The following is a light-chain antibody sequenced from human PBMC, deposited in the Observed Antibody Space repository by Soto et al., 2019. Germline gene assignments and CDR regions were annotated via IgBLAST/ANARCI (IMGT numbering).Light chain of an antibody. V-gene: IGKV3-20*01. CDR1: QSVTSNY. Sequence: EIVLTQSPGTLSLSPGERATLSCRASQSVTSNYLAWYQQKPGQAPRLLIYGASTRAAGVPDRVSGSGSGTDFTLDITRLEPEDFAVYYCQQYGRSPLLYTFGQGTKLGVK. CDR2: GAS. CDR3: QQYGRSPLLYT. J-gene: IGKJ2*01.